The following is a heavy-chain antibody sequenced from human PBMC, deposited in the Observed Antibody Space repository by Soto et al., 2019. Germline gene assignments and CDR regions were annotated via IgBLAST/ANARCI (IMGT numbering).Heavy chain of an antibody. J-gene: IGHJ4*02. CDR1: GFTFSSYA. CDR3: AKDRWVGAVGWWLGFIDY. D-gene: IGHD3-10*01. CDR2: ISGSGGST. V-gene: IGHV3-23*01. Sequence: EVQLLESGGGLVQPGGSLRLSCAASGFTFSSYAMSWVRQAPGKGLEWVSAISGSGGSTYYADSVKGRFTISRDNSKNTLYLQMNSRRAEDTAVYYCAKDRWVGAVGWWLGFIDYWGQGTLVTVSS.